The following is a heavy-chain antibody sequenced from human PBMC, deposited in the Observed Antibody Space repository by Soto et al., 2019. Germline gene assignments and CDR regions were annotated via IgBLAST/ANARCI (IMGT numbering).Heavy chain of an antibody. CDR2: ISAYNGNT. V-gene: IGHV1-18*01. CDR3: ARDPDYTILTGYYKDYFDD. D-gene: IGHD3-9*01. CDR1: GYTFTSYG. J-gene: IGHJ4*01. Sequence: QVQLLQSGAEVKKPGPSVKVSCKASGYTFTSYGISWVRQAPGQGLEWRGWISAYNGNTNYAQKLRGRVTMTTGASTSKAYMVLRSLRSDATSVYYCARDPDYTILTGYYKDYFDDWGQGTLVTVSS.